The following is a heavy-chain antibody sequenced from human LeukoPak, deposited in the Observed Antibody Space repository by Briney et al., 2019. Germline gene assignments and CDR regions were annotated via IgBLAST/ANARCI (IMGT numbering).Heavy chain of an antibody. J-gene: IGHJ3*02. CDR3: ARDEPRSDYDFWSGSGVDAFDI. Sequence: PSETLSLTCTVSGGSISSSSYYWGWIRQPAGKGLEWIGRIYTSGSTNYNPSLKSRVTMSVDTSKNQFSLKLSSVTAADTAVYYCARDEPRSDYDFWSGSGVDAFDIWGQGTMVTVSS. CDR2: IYTSGST. CDR1: GGSISSSSYY. D-gene: IGHD3-3*01. V-gene: IGHV4-61*02.